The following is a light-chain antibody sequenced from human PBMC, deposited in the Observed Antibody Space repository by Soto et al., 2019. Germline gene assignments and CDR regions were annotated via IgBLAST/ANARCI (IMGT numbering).Light chain of an antibody. Sequence: DIQMTQSPSTLSASLGDRVTITCRASQSISNWLAWYQQKPGKAPKLLISDASSFESGVPSRFSGSGSGTEFTLTISSLQPDDFATYYCQQYNSYSFGQGTKVDIK. J-gene: IGKJ1*01. CDR3: QQYNSYS. CDR1: QSISNW. V-gene: IGKV1-5*01. CDR2: DAS.